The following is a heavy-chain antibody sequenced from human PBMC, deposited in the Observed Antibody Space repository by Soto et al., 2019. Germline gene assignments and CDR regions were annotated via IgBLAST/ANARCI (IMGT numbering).Heavy chain of an antibody. D-gene: IGHD6-19*01. CDR2: VSHDGRNT. Sequence: VQLVESGGGVVQPGRSLRLSCAASGFTFSDYAMHWVRQAPGKGLEWVAVVSHDGRNTHYADSVKGRFTISRDSSKNTLSLELTSLRAEDTAVYYCAKGGRQGLVTSDFNYWGQGALVTVSS. V-gene: IGHV3-30*18. CDR3: AKGGRQGLVTSDFNY. CDR1: GFTFSDYA. J-gene: IGHJ4*02.